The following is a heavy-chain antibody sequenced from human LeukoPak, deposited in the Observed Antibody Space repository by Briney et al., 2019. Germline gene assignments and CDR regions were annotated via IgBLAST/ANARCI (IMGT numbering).Heavy chain of an antibody. V-gene: IGHV4-34*01. D-gene: IGHD5-12*01. CDR1: GGSFSGYY. Sequence: SETLSLTCAVYGGSFSGYYWSWIRQPPGKGLEWIGEINHSGSTNYNPSLKSRVTISVDTSKNQFSLKVNSVTAADTAVYYCARRSGYDPLDVWGKGTTVTISS. CDR2: INHSGST. CDR3: ARRSGYDPLDV. J-gene: IGHJ6*04.